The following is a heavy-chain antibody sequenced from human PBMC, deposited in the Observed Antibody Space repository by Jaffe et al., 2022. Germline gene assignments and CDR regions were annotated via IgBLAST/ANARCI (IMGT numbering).Heavy chain of an antibody. V-gene: IGHV3-72*01. CDR1: GFTFSDHY. CDR3: VRVTGDGCGYNDY. J-gene: IGHJ4*02. D-gene: IGHD5-12*01. CDR2: TRNKANSYTT. Sequence: EVQLVESGGGLVQPGGPLRLSCAASGFTFSDHYMDWVRQAPGKGLEWVGRTRNKANSYTTEYAASVKGRFTISRDDSKNSLYLQMNSLKTEDTAVYYCVRVTGDGCGYNDYWGQGTLVTVSS.